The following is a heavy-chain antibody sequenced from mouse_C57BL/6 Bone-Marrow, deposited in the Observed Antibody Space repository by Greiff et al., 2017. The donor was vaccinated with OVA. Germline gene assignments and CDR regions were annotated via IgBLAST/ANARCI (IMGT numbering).Heavy chain of an antibody. J-gene: IGHJ3*01. D-gene: IGHD1-1*01. CDR2: INPNYGTT. Sequence: EVQLQQSGPELVKPGASVKISCKASGYSFTDYNMNWVKQSTGQSLEWIGVINPNYGTTSYNQKFKGKATLTVDQSSSTAYMQLNSLTSEDSAVYYCGRPNYYGSSLFAYWGQGTLVTVSA. V-gene: IGHV1-39*01. CDR3: GRPNYYGSSLFAY. CDR1: GYSFTDYN.